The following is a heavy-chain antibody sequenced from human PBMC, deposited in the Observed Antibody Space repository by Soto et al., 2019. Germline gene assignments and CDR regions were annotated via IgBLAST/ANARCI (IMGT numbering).Heavy chain of an antibody. CDR1: GYTFTSYD. CDR3: ARVDPYYYYYYMGV. CDR2: MNPNSGNT. J-gene: IGHJ6*03. V-gene: IGHV1-8*01. Sequence: GASVKVSCKASGYTFTSYDINWVRQATGQGLEWMGWMNPNSGNTGYAQKFQGRVTMTRNTSISTAYMELSSLRSEDTAVYYCARVDPYYYYYYMGVWGKGTTVTVSS.